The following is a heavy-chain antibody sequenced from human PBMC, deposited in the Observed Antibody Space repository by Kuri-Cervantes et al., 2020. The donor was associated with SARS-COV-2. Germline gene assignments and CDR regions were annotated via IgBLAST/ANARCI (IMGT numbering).Heavy chain of an antibody. Sequence: SETLSLTCAVYGGSFSGYYWSWIRQPPGKGLEWIGEINHSGSTNYNPSLKSRVTISVDTSKNQFSLELSSVTAADTAVYYCARGRIAAAGKTFDYWGQGTLDTVSS. CDR2: INHSGST. V-gene: IGHV4-34*01. J-gene: IGHJ4*02. D-gene: IGHD6-13*01. CDR1: GGSFSGYY. CDR3: ARGRIAAAGKTFDY.